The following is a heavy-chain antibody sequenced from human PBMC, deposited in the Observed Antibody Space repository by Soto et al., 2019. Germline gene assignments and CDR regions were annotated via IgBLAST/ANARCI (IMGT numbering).Heavy chain of an antibody. J-gene: IGHJ6*02. CDR3: AKMTTVRNYCMDV. CDR1: GGSISSGGYY. CDR2: IYYSGST. V-gene: IGHV4-31*03. D-gene: IGHD4-17*01. Sequence: QVQLQESGPGLVKPSQTLSLTCTVSGGSISSGGYYWRWIRQHPGKGLEWTGYIYYSGSTYYNPSLKRRVTISEDTTKNQSALKLSSVIATDTAVYFCAKMTTVRNYCMDVWGLGTTVTVSS.